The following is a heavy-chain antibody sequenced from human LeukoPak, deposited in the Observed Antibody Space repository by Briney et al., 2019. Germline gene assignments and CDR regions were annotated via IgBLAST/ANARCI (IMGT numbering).Heavy chain of an antibody. CDR2: IKQDGSEK. V-gene: IGHV3-7*01. CDR1: GFTFSSYW. Sequence: PGGSLRLSCAASGFTFSSYWMSWVRQAPGKGLEWVANIKQDGSEKYYVDSVKGRFTISRDNAKNSLYLQMNSLRAEDTAVYYCARDPIGAAPSLYYFDYWGQGTLVTVSS. CDR3: ARDPIGAAPSLYYFDY. D-gene: IGHD6-13*01. J-gene: IGHJ4*02.